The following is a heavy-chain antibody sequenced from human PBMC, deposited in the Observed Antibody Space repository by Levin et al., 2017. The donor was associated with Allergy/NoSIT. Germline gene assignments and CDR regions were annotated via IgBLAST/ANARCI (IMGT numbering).Heavy chain of an antibody. D-gene: IGHD2-15*01. CDR3: ARDQLRYCSGGSCYLAGWFDP. V-gene: IGHV1-69*01. Sequence: KISCKASGGTFSSYAISWVRQAPGQGLEWMGGIIPIFGTANYAQKFQGRVTITADESTSTAYMELSSLRSEDTAVYYCARDQLRYCSGGSCYLAGWFDPWGQGTLVTVSS. J-gene: IGHJ5*02. CDR1: GGTFSSYA. CDR2: IIPIFGTA.